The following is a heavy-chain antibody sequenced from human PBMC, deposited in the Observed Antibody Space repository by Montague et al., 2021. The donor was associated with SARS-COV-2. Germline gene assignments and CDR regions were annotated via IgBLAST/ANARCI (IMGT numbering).Heavy chain of an antibody. CDR2: TYYRSKWYN. CDR3: ASGRMVPYSSSWTTLYYYYGMDV. V-gene: IGHV6-1*01. Sequence: CAISGDSVSSNSAAWNWIRQSPSRGLEWLGRTYYRSKWYNDYAVSVKSRVTINPDTSKNQFSLQLNSVTPEDTAVYYCASGRMVPYSSSWTTLYYYYGMDVWDQGTTVIVSS. J-gene: IGHJ6*02. CDR1: GDSVSSNSAA. D-gene: IGHD6-13*01.